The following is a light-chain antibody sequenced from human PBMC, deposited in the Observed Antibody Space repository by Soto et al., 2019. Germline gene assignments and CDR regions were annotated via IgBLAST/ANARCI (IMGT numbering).Light chain of an antibody. CDR2: DAS. Sequence: TQSPGTLSLSPGESATLSCRASQSISSWLAWYQQKPGKAPKLLIYDASSLESGVPSRFSGSGSGTEFTLTISSLQPDDFATYYCQQYNSYSRTFGQGTKVDIK. J-gene: IGKJ1*01. V-gene: IGKV1-5*01. CDR3: QQYNSYSRT. CDR1: QSISSW.